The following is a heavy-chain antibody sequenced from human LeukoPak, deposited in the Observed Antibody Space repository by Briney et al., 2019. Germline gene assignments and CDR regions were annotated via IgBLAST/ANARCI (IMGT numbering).Heavy chain of an antibody. V-gene: IGHV1-46*01. CDR1: GYTLTSYY. J-gene: IGHJ4*02. Sequence: ASVKVSCKASGYTLTSYYMHWVRQAPGQGLEWMGIINRSGGTASYAQKFQGRVTMTRDTSTSTVYMELSSLRSEDTAVYYCARDRGYDSSNYRVWYFDYWGQGTLVTVPS. CDR2: INRSGGTA. D-gene: IGHD3-22*01. CDR3: ARDRGYDSSNYRVWYFDY.